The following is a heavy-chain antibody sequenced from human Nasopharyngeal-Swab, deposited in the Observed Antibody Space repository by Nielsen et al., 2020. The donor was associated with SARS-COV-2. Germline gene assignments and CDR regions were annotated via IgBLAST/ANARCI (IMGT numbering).Heavy chain of an antibody. CDR2: ITTSGSTI. CDR1: GFTFSSYE. V-gene: IGHV3-48*03. CDR3: ARDPLVYDSSGYGHFDY. Sequence: GESLKISCAASGFTFSSYEMNWVRQAPGKGLEWVSYITTSGSTIYYADSVKGRFTISRDNAKNSLYLQMNSLIAEDTAVYYCARDPLVYDSSGYGHFDYWCQGTLVTVSS. D-gene: IGHD3-22*01. J-gene: IGHJ4*02.